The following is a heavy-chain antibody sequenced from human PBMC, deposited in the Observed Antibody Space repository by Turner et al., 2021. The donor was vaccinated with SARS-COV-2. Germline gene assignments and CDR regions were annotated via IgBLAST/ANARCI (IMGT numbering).Heavy chain of an antibody. Sequence: QVQLQESGPGLVKPSETLSLTCTVPGGSISSKSWSWVRQSPGKGLEWIGYFYKIGTIDYNPTLRSRVTISVDTSKNKLSLKLSSVTAADTAVYYCARHQGSASGYDHGMNVWGQGTAVIVSS. D-gene: IGHD1-26*01. J-gene: IGHJ6*02. CDR3: ARHQGSASGYDHGMNV. CDR1: GGSISSKS. CDR2: FYKIGTI. V-gene: IGHV4-59*08.